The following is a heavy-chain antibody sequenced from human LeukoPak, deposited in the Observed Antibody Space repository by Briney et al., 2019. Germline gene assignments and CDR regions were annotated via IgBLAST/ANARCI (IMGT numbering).Heavy chain of an antibody. CDR1: GFTFSSYG. D-gene: IGHD5-12*01. V-gene: IGHV3-7*01. Sequence: PGGSLRLSCAASGFTFSSYGMHWVRQAPGKGLEWVAYINQDGSEEHYMDSVKARFIISRDNAKNSLSLQMDSLRAEDTAVYYCVRDGGVSGYDLLDYWGQGTLVTVSS. J-gene: IGHJ4*02. CDR3: VRDGGVSGYDLLDY. CDR2: INQDGSEE.